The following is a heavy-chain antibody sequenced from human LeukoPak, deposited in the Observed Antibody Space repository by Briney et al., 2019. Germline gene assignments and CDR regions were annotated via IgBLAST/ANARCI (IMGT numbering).Heavy chain of an antibody. D-gene: IGHD1-26*01. CDR2: IYHSGST. J-gene: IGHJ6*03. Sequence: SETLSLTCTVSGYSISSGYYWGWIRQPPGKGLEWIGSIYHSGSTYYNPSLKSRVTISVDTSKNQFSLKLSSVTAADTAVYYCARAIVPYMDVWGKGTTVTISS. V-gene: IGHV4-38-2*02. CDR1: GYSISSGYY. CDR3: ARAIVPYMDV.